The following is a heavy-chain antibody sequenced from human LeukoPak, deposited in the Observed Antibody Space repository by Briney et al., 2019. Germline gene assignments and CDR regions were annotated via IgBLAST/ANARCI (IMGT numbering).Heavy chain of an antibody. CDR3: ARAGHNYDSSGNQYYFDY. Sequence: SVKVSCKASGGTFSSYAISWVRQAPGQGLEWMGGIIPTFGTANYAQKFQGRVTITADESTSTAYMELSSLRSEDTAVYYCARAGHNYDSSGNQYYFDYWGQGTLVTVSS. CDR1: GGTFSSYA. V-gene: IGHV1-69*01. J-gene: IGHJ4*02. D-gene: IGHD3-22*01. CDR2: IIPTFGTA.